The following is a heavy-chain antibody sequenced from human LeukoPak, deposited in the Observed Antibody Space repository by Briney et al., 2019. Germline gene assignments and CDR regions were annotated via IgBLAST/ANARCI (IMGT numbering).Heavy chain of an antibody. CDR3: ATSSIAVRRGPQYHYFDY. V-gene: IGHV4-34*08. J-gene: IGHJ4*02. CDR1: GWTFSGYY. D-gene: IGHD6-6*01. CDR2: INHSGSS. Sequence: SETLSLTCAGYGWTFSGYYWSWIRQAPGKGREWIGEINHSGSSNYNPSIKSRVTISVATSKNQFSLKLSSVTAADTAVYYCATSSIAVRRGPQYHYFDYWGQGTLVTVSS.